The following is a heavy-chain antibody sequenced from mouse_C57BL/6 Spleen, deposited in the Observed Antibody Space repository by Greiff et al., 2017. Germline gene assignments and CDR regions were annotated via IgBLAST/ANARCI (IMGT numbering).Heavy chain of an antibody. J-gene: IGHJ4*01. V-gene: IGHV1-22*01. CDR2: INPNNGGT. CDR1: GYTFTDYN. Sequence: VQLQQSGPELVKPGASVKMSCKASGYTFTDYNMHWVKQSHGKSLEWIGYINPNNGGTSYNQKFKGKATLTVNKSSSAAYMELRSLTSEASAVYYCARGVPYATDYWGQGTSVTVSS. CDR3: ARGVPYATDY.